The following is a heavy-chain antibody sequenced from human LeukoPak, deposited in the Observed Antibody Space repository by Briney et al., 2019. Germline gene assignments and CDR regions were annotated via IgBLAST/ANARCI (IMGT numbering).Heavy chain of an antibody. V-gene: IGHV3-9*01. CDR2: ISWNSGRI. CDR1: GFTFDDYA. CDR3: ARDREQWLVRRFDY. D-gene: IGHD6-19*01. J-gene: IGHJ4*02. Sequence: HPGRFLRLSCAASGFTFDDYAMHWVRQAPGKGLEWVSGISWNSGRIDYADSVKGRFTISRDNAKNSLYLQMNSLRAEDTAVYYCARDREQWLVRRFDYWGQGTLDTVSS.